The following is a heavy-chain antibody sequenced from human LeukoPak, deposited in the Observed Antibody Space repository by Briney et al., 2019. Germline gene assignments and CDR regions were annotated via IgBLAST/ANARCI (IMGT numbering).Heavy chain of an antibody. Sequence: SETLSLSCRVSGVSLNPYYWSWIRQPPGKGLEWIGSIFRSGGTNYKPSLKSRVTISVDTSRNHFSLKLSSVTAADTAEYYCARRQIYLDYWAEGTLVTVSS. D-gene: IGHD2-2*02. CDR3: ARRQIYLDY. V-gene: IGHV4-4*09. CDR1: GVSLNPYY. CDR2: IFRSGGT. J-gene: IGHJ4*02.